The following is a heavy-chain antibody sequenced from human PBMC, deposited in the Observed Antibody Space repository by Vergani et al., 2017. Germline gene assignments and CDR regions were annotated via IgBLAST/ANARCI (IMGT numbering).Heavy chain of an antibody. D-gene: IGHD5-12*01. CDR1: GFSFPGYA. CDR3: TKGSRGYTGYFFDY. V-gene: IGHV3-23*01. Sequence: EVQLLDSGGALVQPGGSLRLSCEASGFSFPGYAMSWVRQAPPKGLEGVSSVRGSSATPYYADSVKGRFIISRDNSKNTLHLQMNSLRADDTAVYYCTKGSRGYTGYFFDYWGQGTLATVSS. J-gene: IGHJ4*02. CDR2: VRGSSATP.